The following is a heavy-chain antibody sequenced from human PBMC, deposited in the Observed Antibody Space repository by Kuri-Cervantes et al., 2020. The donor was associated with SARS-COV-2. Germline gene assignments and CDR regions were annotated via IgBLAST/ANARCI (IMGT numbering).Heavy chain of an antibody. CDR3: ARDRYSSSWYFVSAFDI. J-gene: IGHJ3*02. V-gene: IGHV3-20*04. D-gene: IGHD6-13*01. CDR2: INWNGGST. CDR1: GFTFDDYG. Sequence: GESLKISCAASGFTFDDYGMSWVRQAPGKGLEWVSGINWNGGSTGYADSVKGRFTISRDNAKNSLYLQMNSLRAEDTAVYYCARDRYSSSWYFVSAFDIWGQGTMVTVSS.